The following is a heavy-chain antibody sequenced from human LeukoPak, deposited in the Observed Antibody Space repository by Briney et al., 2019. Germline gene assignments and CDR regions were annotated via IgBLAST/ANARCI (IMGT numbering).Heavy chain of an antibody. V-gene: IGHV1-2*02. J-gene: IGHJ5*02. CDR3: ARFAGYSFGFGGYHWFDP. Sequence: GASVKVSCKTSGYSFTGYYIHWVRQAPGQGPEWMGWINPSSGDTKYAQKFQVRVTMTRGTSINTAYMELSSLRSDDTAVYYCARFAGYSFGFGGYHWFDPWGQGTLVTVSS. D-gene: IGHD5-18*01. CDR1: GYSFTGYY. CDR2: INPSSGDT.